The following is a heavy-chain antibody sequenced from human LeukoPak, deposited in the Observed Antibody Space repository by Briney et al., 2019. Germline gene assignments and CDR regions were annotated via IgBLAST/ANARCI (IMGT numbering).Heavy chain of an antibody. V-gene: IGHV3-74*01. D-gene: IGHD3-22*01. CDR3: ARSYYYDSSGYYPFDY. CDR2: IKSDGTST. J-gene: IGHJ4*02. Sequence: GGSLRLSCAASGFTFSGYWMNWVRQAPGKGLVWVSRIKSDGTSTTYVDSVKGRFTISRDNAKNTLYLQMNSLRAEDTAVYYCARSYYYDSSGYYPFDYWGQGTLVTVSS. CDR1: GFTFSGYW.